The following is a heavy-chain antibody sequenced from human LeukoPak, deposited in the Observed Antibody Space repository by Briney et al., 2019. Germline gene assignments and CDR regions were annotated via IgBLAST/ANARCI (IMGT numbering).Heavy chain of an antibody. D-gene: IGHD3-16*01. CDR1: GGTFSNYV. Sequence: SSVKVSCKASGGTFSNYVITWVRQAPGQGLEWMGRIIPIFGTANYAQKFQGRVTITTDESTSTAYMELSSLRSEDTAVYYCARDSHAYDYTDYWGQGTLVTVSS. CDR3: ARDSHAYDYTDY. J-gene: IGHJ4*02. CDR2: IIPIFGTA. V-gene: IGHV1-69*05.